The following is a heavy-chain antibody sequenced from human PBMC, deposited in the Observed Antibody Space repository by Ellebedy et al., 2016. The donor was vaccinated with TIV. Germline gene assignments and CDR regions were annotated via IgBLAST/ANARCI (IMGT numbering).Heavy chain of an antibody. CDR1: GGTFSSYA. CDR2: IIPIFGTA. Sequence: ASVKVSCKASGGTFSSYAISWVRQAPGQGLEWMGGIIPIFGTANYAQKFQGRVTMTRDTSTSTVYMELSSLRSEDTAVYYCAREFIYGSGSCCIGHWGQGTLVTVSS. V-gene: IGHV1-69*05. CDR3: AREFIYGSGSCCIGH. J-gene: IGHJ1*01. D-gene: IGHD3-10*01.